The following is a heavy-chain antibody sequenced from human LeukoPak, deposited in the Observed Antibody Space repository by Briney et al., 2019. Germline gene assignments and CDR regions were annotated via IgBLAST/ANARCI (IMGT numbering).Heavy chain of an antibody. V-gene: IGHV3-23*01. CDR3: AKDDEGYGDYVLNRIDY. CDR2: ISGSGGST. J-gene: IGHJ4*02. Sequence: GGSLRLSCAASGFTFSSYAMSWVRQAPGQGLEWVSAISGSGGSTYYADSLKGRFTISRDNSKNTLYLQLNSLRAEDTAVYYCAKDDEGYGDYVLNRIDYWGQGTLVTVSS. D-gene: IGHD4-17*01. CDR1: GFTFSSYA.